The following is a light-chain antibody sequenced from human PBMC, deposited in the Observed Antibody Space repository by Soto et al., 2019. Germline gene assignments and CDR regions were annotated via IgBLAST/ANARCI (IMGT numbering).Light chain of an antibody. CDR2: DVA. V-gene: IGLV2-14*03. CDR3: SSYTRSGTPV. CDR1: SSDVGFYSY. Sequence: QSALTQPASVSKSPGQSITISCTGTSSDVGFYSYVSWYQHHPGNAPKLLIYDVANRPSGVSNRFSGSKSDNTAYLSISGLQAEDEADYYCSSYTRSGTPVFGGGTKVTV. J-gene: IGLJ3*02.